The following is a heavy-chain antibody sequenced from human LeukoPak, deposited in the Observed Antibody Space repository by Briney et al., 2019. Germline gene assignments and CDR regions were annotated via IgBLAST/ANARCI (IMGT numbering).Heavy chain of an antibody. CDR2: ISAYNGNT. D-gene: IGHD3-9*01. CDR1: GYXFNNYG. CDR3: ARDVQNYDILTNYYPIDS. J-gene: IGHJ4*02. Sequence: ASVKVSCKSSGYXFNNYGIIWVRQAPGQGLEWLGWISAYNGNTNYAQNLQGRVTMTTDTSTSTAYMELRSLRSDDTAMYYCARDVQNYDILTNYYPIDSWGQGTLVTVSS. V-gene: IGHV1-18*01.